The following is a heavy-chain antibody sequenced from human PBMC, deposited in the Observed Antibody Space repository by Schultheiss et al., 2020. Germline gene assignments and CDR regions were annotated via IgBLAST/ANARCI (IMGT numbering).Heavy chain of an antibody. D-gene: IGHD1-20*01. CDR1: GFTFSSYA. V-gene: IGHV3-23*01. CDR3: TTEITHDY. CDR2: ISASGGIT. Sequence: GGSLRLSCAASGFTFSSYAMSWVRQAPGKGLEWVSAISASGGITDYADSVKGRFTISRDNSKNTLYLQMSSLRAEDTAVYYCTTEITHDYWGQGTLVTVSS. J-gene: IGHJ4*02.